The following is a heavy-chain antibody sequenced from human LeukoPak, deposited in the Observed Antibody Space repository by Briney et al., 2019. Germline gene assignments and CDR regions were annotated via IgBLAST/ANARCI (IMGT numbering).Heavy chain of an antibody. CDR2: IIPIFGTA. CDR3: ARDSSQRDWFDP. Sequence: ASVKVSCKASGYTFATYGISWVRQAPGQGLEWMGGIIPIFGTANYAQKFQGRVTITTDESTSTAYMELSSLRSEDTAVYYCARDSSQRDWFDPWGQGTLVTVSS. CDR1: GYTFATYG. V-gene: IGHV1-69*05. J-gene: IGHJ5*02.